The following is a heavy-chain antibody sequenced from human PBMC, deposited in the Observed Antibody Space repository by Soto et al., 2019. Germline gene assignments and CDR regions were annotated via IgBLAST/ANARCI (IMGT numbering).Heavy chain of an antibody. CDR3: AREPATAKPEGVDF. CDR1: GYTSSDYY. CDR2: INPNSGGT. J-gene: IGHJ4*02. Sequence: QVQLVQSGAEVREPGASVKVSCKASGYTSSDYYIHWVRQAPGQGLEWMGWINPNSGGTKYAPKFQGGVTMTRDTSITTAYMELSRLRSGDTAVYYCAREPATAKPEGVDFWGQGTLVTVSS. V-gene: IGHV1-2*02. D-gene: IGHD1-1*01.